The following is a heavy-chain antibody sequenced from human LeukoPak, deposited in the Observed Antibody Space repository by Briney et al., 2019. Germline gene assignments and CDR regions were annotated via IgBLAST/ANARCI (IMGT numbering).Heavy chain of an antibody. Sequence: GGSLRLSCAGSGFTFSDYWMSWVRQAPGKGLEWVSAISASGGSTFYADSVKGRFTISRDNSKNTLYLQMNSLRAEDTAVYYCAKDLRIAAAGEDFDYWGQGTLVTVSS. V-gene: IGHV3-23*01. CDR2: ISASGGST. D-gene: IGHD6-13*01. J-gene: IGHJ4*02. CDR3: AKDLRIAAAGEDFDY. CDR1: GFTFSDYW.